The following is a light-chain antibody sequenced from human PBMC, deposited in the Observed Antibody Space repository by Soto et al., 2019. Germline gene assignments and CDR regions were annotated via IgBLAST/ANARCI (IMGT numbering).Light chain of an antibody. Sequence: DIQMTQSPSSLSASLGDRVTITCRASQSIASYLNWYQQKPGKAPKLLIYEASSLHSRVPSSFSGHRSGTDFTLTISDLPAEDLATYYFLQRYITPRTFGGGTTVEVK. V-gene: IGKV1-39*01. CDR1: QSIASY. J-gene: IGKJ4*01. CDR2: EAS. CDR3: LQRYITPRT.